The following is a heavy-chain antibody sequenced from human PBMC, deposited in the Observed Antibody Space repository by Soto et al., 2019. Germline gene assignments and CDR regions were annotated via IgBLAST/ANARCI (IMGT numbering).Heavy chain of an antibody. Sequence: QVQLVESGGGLVKPGGSLRLSCAASGFTFSDYYMSWIRQAPGKGLEWVSYISSSSSYTNYADSVKGRFTISRDNAKNSLCLQMNSLRAEDTAVYYCARGDSSSWYGAHYYYYGMDVWGQGTTVTVSS. J-gene: IGHJ6*02. CDR1: GFTFSDYY. V-gene: IGHV3-11*06. D-gene: IGHD6-13*01. CDR3: ARGDSSSWYGAHYYYYGMDV. CDR2: ISSSSSYT.